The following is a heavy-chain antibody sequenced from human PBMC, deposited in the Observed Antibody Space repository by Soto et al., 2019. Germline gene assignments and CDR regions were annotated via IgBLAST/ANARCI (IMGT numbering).Heavy chain of an antibody. CDR3: AKDREAVAIDYFDY. CDR1: GFTFSRFG. D-gene: IGHD6-19*01. V-gene: IGHV3-30*18. J-gene: IGHJ4*02. CDR2: ISYDGSNK. Sequence: QVQLVESGGGAVQPGRSLRLSCAASGFTFSRFGMHWVRQAPDKGLEWVAVISYDGSNKYYPDSVKGRFTISRDNSKNTLYLQMNSLRAEDTAVYYCAKDREAVAIDYFDYWGQGTLVTVSS.